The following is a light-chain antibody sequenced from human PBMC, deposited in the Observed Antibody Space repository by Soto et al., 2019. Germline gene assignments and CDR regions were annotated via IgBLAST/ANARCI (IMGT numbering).Light chain of an antibody. V-gene: IGLV2-23*01. CDR1: SSDVGSYNL. CDR3: CSYAGRSSV. CDR2: EGT. Sequence: QSALTQPASLSGSPGQSITISCTGTSSDVGSYNLVSWYQQHPGKAPKLMIYEGTQRPSGVSNRFSASKSGNTASLTISGLQAEDEADYYCCSYAGRSSVFGGGTQLTVL. J-gene: IGLJ2*01.